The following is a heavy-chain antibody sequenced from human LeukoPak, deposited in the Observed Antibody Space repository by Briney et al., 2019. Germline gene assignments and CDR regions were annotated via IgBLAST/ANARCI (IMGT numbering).Heavy chain of an antibody. V-gene: IGHV3-7*01. CDR3: ARGGGLYSYGYNGPLDY. D-gene: IGHD5-18*01. Sequence: PGGSLRLSCAASGFTFSSYWMSWVRQAPGKGLEWVANIKQDGSEKYYVDSVKGRFTISRDNAKNSLYLQMNSLRAEDTAVYYCARGGGLYSYGYNGPLDYWGQGTLVTVSS. CDR2: IKQDGSEK. J-gene: IGHJ4*02. CDR1: GFTFSSYW.